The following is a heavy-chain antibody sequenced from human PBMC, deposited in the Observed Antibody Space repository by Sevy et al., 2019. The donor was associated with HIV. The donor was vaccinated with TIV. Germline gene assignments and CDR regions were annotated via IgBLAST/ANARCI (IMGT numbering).Heavy chain of an antibody. J-gene: IGHJ4*02. Sequence: GGSLRLSCAASGFTFSSYSMNWVRQAPGKGLEWVSSISSSSSYIYYADSVKGRFTISRDNAKNSLYLQMNSLRAEDTAVYYCARDRSGSYSTPFDYWRQGTLVTVSS. V-gene: IGHV3-21*01. D-gene: IGHD1-26*01. CDR3: ARDRSGSYSTPFDY. CDR2: ISSSSSYI. CDR1: GFTFSSYS.